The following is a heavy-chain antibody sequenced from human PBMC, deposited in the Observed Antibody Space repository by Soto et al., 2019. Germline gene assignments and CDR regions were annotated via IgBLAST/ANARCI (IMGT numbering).Heavy chain of an antibody. CDR3: ATAPETFSPAGYYVNWFDC. D-gene: IGHD3-22*01. V-gene: IGHV4-39*01. CDR2: TYIGGMT. J-gene: IGHJ5*01. CDR1: GASFTDGSPC. Sequence: ENLSITGAFCGASFTDGSPCWGWIRQSPGKGVEWIASTYIGGMTYYNPSLRSRVTMSVDTSKSQYSLRLNSVTAEDTAVYYCATAPETFSPAGYYVNWFDCWGHGTLVTGSA.